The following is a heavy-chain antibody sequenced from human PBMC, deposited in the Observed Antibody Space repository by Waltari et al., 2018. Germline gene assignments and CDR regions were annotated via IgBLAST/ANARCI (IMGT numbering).Heavy chain of an antibody. Sequence: ELQLVESGGGLVQPGGSLRLSCAASGFTLSSYWMNWVRQVPGKGLVGVSRINSDGRSTSYADSVKGRFTISRDNSKNTLYLEMSSLTAEDTAVYYCARDKGVEPTTRFDYWGQGTLVTVSS. V-gene: IGHV3-74*01. CDR2: INSDGRST. J-gene: IGHJ4*02. CDR1: GFTLSSYW. CDR3: ARDKGVEPTTRFDY. D-gene: IGHD1-26*01.